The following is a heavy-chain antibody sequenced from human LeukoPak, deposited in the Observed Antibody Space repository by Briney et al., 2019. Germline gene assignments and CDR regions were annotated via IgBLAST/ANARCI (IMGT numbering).Heavy chain of an antibody. J-gene: IGHJ4*02. D-gene: IGHD1-26*01. CDR1: GYTFTSYG. CDR3: ARDVRGELALQPDY. CDR2: ISTYNGNT. Sequence: ASVKVSYKASGYTFTSYGINWVRQAPGQGLEWMGWISTYNGNTNYGQKLQGRVTLTTDTSTSTAYMELRSLRSDDTAMFYCARDVRGELALQPDYWGQGTLVTVSS. V-gene: IGHV1-18*01.